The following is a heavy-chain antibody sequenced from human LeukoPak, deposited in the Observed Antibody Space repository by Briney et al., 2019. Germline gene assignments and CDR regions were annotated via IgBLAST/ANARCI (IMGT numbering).Heavy chain of an antibody. CDR3: ARDSSGYYSDAFDI. D-gene: IGHD3-22*01. Sequence: PSETLSLTCTVSSGSISSCYWSWIRQPPGKGLEWIGYIYYSGSTNYNPSLKSRVTISVDTSKNQFSLKLSSVAAADTAVYYCARDSSGYYSDAFDIWGQGTMVTVSS. V-gene: IGHV4-59*01. CDR2: IYYSGST. CDR1: SGSISSCY. J-gene: IGHJ3*02.